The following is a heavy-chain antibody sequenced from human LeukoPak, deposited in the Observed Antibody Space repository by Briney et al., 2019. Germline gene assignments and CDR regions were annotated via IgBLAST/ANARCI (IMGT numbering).Heavy chain of an antibody. D-gene: IGHD3-10*01. CDR2: IYSGGST. CDR1: GFTVSSNY. V-gene: IGHV3-53*01. Sequence: GGSLRLSCAASGFTVSSNYMSWVRQAPGKGLEWVSVIYSGGSTYYADSVKGRFTISRDNSKNTLYLQMNSLRAEDTAVYYCASGSGSYHTPYYYMDVWGTGTTVTVSS. CDR3: ASGSGSYHTPYYYMDV. J-gene: IGHJ6*03.